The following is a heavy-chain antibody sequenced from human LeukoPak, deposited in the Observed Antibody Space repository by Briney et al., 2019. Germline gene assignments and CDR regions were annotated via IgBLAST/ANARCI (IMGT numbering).Heavy chain of an antibody. CDR3: ATVFPYGGNPYY. V-gene: IGHV1-69*05. CDR2: IIPIFGTA. Sequence: SVKVSCKASGGTFSSYAISWVRQAPGQGLEWMGRIIPIFGTANYAQKFQGRVTITTDESTSTAYMELSSLRSEDTAVYYCATVFPYGGNPYYWGQGTLVTVSS. J-gene: IGHJ4*02. D-gene: IGHD4-23*01. CDR1: GGTFSSYA.